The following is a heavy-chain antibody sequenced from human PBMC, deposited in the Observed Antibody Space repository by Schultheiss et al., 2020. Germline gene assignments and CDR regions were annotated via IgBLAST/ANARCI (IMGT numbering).Heavy chain of an antibody. V-gene: IGHV4-34*09. CDR3: ARADGPKANDAFDI. CDR1: GGSFSGYY. D-gene: IGHD5-24*01. Sequence: SATLSLTCAVYGGSFSGYYWSWIRQPPGKGLEWIGYIYYSGSTYYNPSLKSRVTISVDTSKNQFSLKLSSVTAADTAVYYCARADGPKANDAFDIWGQGTM. J-gene: IGHJ3*02. CDR2: IYYSGST.